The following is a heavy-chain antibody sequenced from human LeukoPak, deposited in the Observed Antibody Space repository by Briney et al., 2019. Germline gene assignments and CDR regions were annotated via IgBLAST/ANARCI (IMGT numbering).Heavy chain of an antibody. D-gene: IGHD3-9*01. CDR3: ARAQSFDWLFSWCHAFDI. V-gene: IGHV4-59*12. J-gene: IGHJ3*02. Sequence: PSETLSLTCTVSGGSISSYYWSWIRQPPGKGLEWIGYIYYSGSTNYDPSLKSRVTISVDTSKNQFSLKLSSVTAADTAVYYCARAQSFDWLFSWCHAFDIWGQGTMVTVSS. CDR1: GGSISSYY. CDR2: IYYSGST.